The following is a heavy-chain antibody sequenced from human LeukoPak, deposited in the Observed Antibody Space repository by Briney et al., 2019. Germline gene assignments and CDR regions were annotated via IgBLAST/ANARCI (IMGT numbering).Heavy chain of an antibody. D-gene: IGHD3-9*01. Sequence: GGSLRLSCAASGFTFSTYAMHWVRQAPGKGLEWVAVISSDGSRKYYADSVKGRFTISRDDSKSTLYLQMNSLRAEDTAVYYCARALYVLTGSAFDYWGQGTLVTVSS. CDR3: ARALYVLTGSAFDY. CDR2: ISSDGSRK. J-gene: IGHJ4*02. V-gene: IGHV3-30*04. CDR1: GFTFSTYA.